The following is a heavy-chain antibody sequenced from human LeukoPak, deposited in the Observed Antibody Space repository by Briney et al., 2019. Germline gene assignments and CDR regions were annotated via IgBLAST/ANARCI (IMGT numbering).Heavy chain of an antibody. CDR3: ARGLSSSWSGYWYFDL. V-gene: IGHV4-30-2*01. CDR1: GGSVSSGSYY. J-gene: IGHJ2*01. D-gene: IGHD6-13*01. Sequence: PSETLSLTCTVSGGSVSSGSYYWSWIRQPPGKGLEWIGYIYHSGSTYYNPSLKSRVTISVDRSKNQFSLKLSSVTAADTAVYYCARGLSSSWSGYWYFDLWGRGTLVTVSS. CDR2: IYHSGST.